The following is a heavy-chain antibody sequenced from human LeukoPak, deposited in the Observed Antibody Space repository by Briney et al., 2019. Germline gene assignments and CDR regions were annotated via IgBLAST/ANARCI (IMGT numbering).Heavy chain of an antibody. CDR2: IDPSDSYT. V-gene: IGHV5-10-1*01. D-gene: IGHD3-10*01. J-gene: IGHJ4*02. CDR3: ATPMVRGLNY. Sequence: GESLKISCKGSGYTFTTYWISWVRQMPGKGLEWMGRIDPSDSYTNYSPSFQGHATISVDQSISTAYLQWSSLKASDTAIYYCATPMVRGLNYWGQGTLVTVSS. CDR1: GYTFTTYW.